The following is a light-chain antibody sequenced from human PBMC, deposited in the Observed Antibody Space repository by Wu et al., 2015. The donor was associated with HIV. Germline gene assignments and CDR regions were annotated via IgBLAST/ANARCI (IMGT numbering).Light chain of an antibody. CDR1: QLIANA. CDR2: DAS. J-gene: IGKJ1*01. CDR3: QQYYKYPWT. Sequence: AIQLTQSPSSLSASVGDRVTITCRASQLIANAVAWYQQKPGKPPKLLIFDASNLQSGVPSSFSGSGSGTHFTLTISSLQPDDFATYVCQQYYKYPWTFGQGTKVESK. V-gene: IGKV1D-13*01.